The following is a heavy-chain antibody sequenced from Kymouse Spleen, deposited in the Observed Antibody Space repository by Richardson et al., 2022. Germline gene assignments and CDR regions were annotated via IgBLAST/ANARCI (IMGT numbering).Heavy chain of an antibody. CDR3: ARAPYCSSTSCYPLITTTTTVWTS. J-gene: IGHJ6*02. D-gene: IGHD2-2*02. CDR2: TYYRSKWYN. V-gene: IGHV6-1*01. CDR1: GDSVSSNSAA. Sequence: QVQLQQSGPGLVKPSQTLSLTCAISGDSVSSNSAAWNWIRQSPSRGLEWLGRTYYRSKWYNDYAVSVKSRITINPDTSKNQFSLQLNSVTPEDTAVYYCARAPYCSSTSCYPLITTTTTVWTSGAKGPRSPSPQ.